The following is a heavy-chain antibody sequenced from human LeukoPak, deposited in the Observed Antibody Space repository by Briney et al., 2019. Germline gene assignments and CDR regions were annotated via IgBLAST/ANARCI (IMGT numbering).Heavy chain of an antibody. CDR1: GYTFTSYG. D-gene: IGHD5-18*01. CDR3: ASRARGYSYGGGSDLSL. V-gene: IGHV1-18*01. Sequence: ASVKVSCKASGYTFTSYGISWVRQAPGQGLEWMGWISAYNGNTNYAQKLQGRVTMTTDTSTSTAYMELRSLRSDDTAVYYCASRARGYSYGGGSDLSLWGQGTLVTVSS. J-gene: IGHJ4*02. CDR2: ISAYNGNT.